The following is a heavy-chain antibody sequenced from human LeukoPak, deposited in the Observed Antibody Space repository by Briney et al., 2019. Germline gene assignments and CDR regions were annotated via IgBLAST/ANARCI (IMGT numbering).Heavy chain of an antibody. V-gene: IGHV5-51*01. Sequence: GESLKISCQASGYSFTSSWIGWARQMPGKGLEWMAIINPGDSDTRYSPSFQGQVTISTDKSISTVYLQWGSLKASDTAMYYCARQPGAGWFDPWGQGTLVTVSS. CDR1: GYSFTSSW. CDR3: ARQPGAGWFDP. D-gene: IGHD3-10*01. CDR2: INPGDSDT. J-gene: IGHJ5*02.